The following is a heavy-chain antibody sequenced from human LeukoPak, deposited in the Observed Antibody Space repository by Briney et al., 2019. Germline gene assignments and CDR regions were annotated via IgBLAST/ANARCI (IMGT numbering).Heavy chain of an antibody. CDR1: GVTLTTYY. Sequence: GASVRVSCKASGVTLTTYYIHWMRQAPGQGLEWVGWISAYNGNTNYAQKLQGRVTMTTDTSTSTAYMELRSLRSDDTAVYYCARDTVTTSLDYWGQGTLVTVSS. CDR2: ISAYNGNT. J-gene: IGHJ4*02. V-gene: IGHV1-18*04. D-gene: IGHD4-17*01. CDR3: ARDTVTTSLDY.